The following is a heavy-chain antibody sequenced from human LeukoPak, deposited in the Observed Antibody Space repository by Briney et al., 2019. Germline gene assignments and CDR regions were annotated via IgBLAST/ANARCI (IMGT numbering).Heavy chain of an antibody. J-gene: IGHJ4*02. Sequence: PGGSLRLSCAASGFTFSSYGMSWVRQAPGKGLEWVSAISGSGGSTYYADSVKGRFTISRDNSKNTLYLQMNSLRAEDTAVYYCAKIPFGGLTGCFSLWGQGTLVTVSS. CDR1: GFTFSSYG. CDR2: ISGSGGST. D-gene: IGHD3-9*01. CDR3: AKIPFGGLTGCFSL. V-gene: IGHV3-23*01.